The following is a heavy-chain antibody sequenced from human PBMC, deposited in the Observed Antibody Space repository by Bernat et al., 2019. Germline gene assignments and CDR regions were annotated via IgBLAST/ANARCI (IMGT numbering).Heavy chain of an antibody. D-gene: IGHD3-22*01. V-gene: IGHV3-30*18. CDR1: GFTFSSYG. Sequence: QVQLVESGGGVVQPGRSLRLSCAASGFTFSSYGMHWVRQAPGKGLEWVAVISYDGSNKYYADSVKGRFTISRDNSKNTLYLQMNSLRAEDTAVYYCAKVGVYDSSGYLDVRGQGTTVTVPS. CDR2: ISYDGSNK. J-gene: IGHJ6*02. CDR3: AKVGVYDSSGYLDV.